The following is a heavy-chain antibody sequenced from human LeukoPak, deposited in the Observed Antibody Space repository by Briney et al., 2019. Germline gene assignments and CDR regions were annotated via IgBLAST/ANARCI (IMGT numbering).Heavy chain of an antibody. J-gene: IGHJ4*02. CDR2: IKQDGSEK. D-gene: IGHD3-16*02. CDR3: ARVRGYRQLDF. V-gene: IGHV3-7*01. Sequence: PGGFLRLSCAASGFTFSSYWMSWVRQAPGKGLEWVAKIKQDGSEKYYVESVEGRFTISRDNSKNSMYLQMNTLRADDTAVYYCARVRGYRQLDFWGQGTLVTVSS. CDR1: GFTFSSYW.